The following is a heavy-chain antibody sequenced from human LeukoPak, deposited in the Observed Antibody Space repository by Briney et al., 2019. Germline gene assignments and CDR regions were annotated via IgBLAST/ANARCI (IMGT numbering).Heavy chain of an antibody. CDR2: INHSGST. D-gene: IGHD1-7*01. CDR3: ARGGLNYNWFDP. J-gene: IGHJ5*02. V-gene: IGHV4-34*01. Sequence: SETLSLTCADYGGSFSGYYWSWIRQPPGKGLEWIGEINHSGSTNYNPSLKSRVTISVDTSKNQFSLKLSSVTAADTAVYYCARGGLNYNWFDPWGQGTLVTVSS. CDR1: GGSFSGYY.